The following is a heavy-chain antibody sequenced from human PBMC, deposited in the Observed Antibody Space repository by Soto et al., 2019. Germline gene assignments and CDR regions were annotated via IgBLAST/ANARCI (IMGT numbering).Heavy chain of an antibody. CDR1: GFTFSSYG. CDR3: AKVRFGSSGYCPDY. V-gene: IGHV3-30*18. J-gene: IGHJ4*02. CDR2: ISYDGSNK. D-gene: IGHD3-22*01. Sequence: GGSLRLSCAASGFTFSSYGMHWVRQAPGKGLEWVAVISYDGSNKYYADSVKGRFTISRDNSKNTLYLQMNSLRAEDTAVYYCAKVRFGSSGYCPDYWGQGPLVTVSS.